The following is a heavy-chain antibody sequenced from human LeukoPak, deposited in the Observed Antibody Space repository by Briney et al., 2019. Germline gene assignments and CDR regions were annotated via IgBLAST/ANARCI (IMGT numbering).Heavy chain of an antibody. V-gene: IGHV3-33*01. Sequence: PGNSLRLSCAASGFTFTDYGLHWVRQAPDKGLEWVAVIWYDASKTFYADSVKGRFTISRDDAMNTLYLQMDNLSADDRAVYYCARESGGDYYMDVWGKGTTVIVSS. CDR1: GFTFTDYG. CDR3: ARESGGDYYMDV. D-gene: IGHD3-10*01. CDR2: IWYDASKT. J-gene: IGHJ6*03.